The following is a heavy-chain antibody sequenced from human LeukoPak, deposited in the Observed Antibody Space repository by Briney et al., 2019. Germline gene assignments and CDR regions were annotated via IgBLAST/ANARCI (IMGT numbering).Heavy chain of an antibody. Sequence: GGSLRLSCAASGFTFSSYAMSWVRQAPGNGLQWVSAISAGGSSTYYADSVKGRFTISRDNSKNTLYLQMNSLRAEDTAVYYCARGQYGDYDYWGQGILVTVSS. D-gene: IGHD4-17*01. CDR2: ISAGGSST. V-gene: IGHV3-23*01. J-gene: IGHJ4*02. CDR3: ARGQYGDYDY. CDR1: GFTFSSYA.